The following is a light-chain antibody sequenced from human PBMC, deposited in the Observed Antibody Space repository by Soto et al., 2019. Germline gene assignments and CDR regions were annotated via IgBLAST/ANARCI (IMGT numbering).Light chain of an antibody. J-gene: IGKJ2*01. CDR2: CAS. CDR1: QSVRSTY. CDR3: QQYGTSPGT. Sequence: EIVLTQSPGTLSLSPGERATLSCRASQSVRSTYLAWYQQKPGQAPRLLIYCASSRATGIPDRFSGSGSGRDFTLTITRLEPEDFAVFYCQQYGTSPGTFGHGTKLEIK. V-gene: IGKV3-20*01.